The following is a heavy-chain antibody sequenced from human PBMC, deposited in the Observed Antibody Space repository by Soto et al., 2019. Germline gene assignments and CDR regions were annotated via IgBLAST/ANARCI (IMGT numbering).Heavy chain of an antibody. J-gene: IGHJ4*02. CDR3: AKGAWYYDILTGYGYFDY. CDR1: GFTFSSYA. CDR2: ISGSGVST. Sequence: EVQLLESGGGLVQPGGSLRLSCAASGFTFSSYAMSWVRQAPGKGLEWISVISGSGVSTYYADSVKGRFTISRDNSKNTLHLQMHSLRAEDTAVYYCAKGAWYYDILTGYGYFDYWGQGTLVTVSS. D-gene: IGHD3-9*01. V-gene: IGHV3-23*01.